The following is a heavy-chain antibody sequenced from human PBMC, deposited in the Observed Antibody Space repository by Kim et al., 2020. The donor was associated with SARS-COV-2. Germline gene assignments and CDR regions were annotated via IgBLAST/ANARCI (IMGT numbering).Heavy chain of an antibody. CDR3: AKVVAAAGYY. CDR2: GST. V-gene: IGHV3-23*01. Sequence: GSTYSADAVKGRFTTSRDTTKNTLYLQMNSLRAEDTAIYYCAKVVAAAGYYWGQGTLVTVSS. J-gene: IGHJ4*02. D-gene: IGHD6-13*01.